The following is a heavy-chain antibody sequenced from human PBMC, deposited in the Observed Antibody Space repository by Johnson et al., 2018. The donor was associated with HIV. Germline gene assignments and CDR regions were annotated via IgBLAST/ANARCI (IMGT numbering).Heavy chain of an antibody. D-gene: IGHD3-10*01. J-gene: IGHJ3*02. CDR2: INWNGGST. V-gene: IGHV3-20*04. Sequence: VQLVESGGGVVRPGGSLRLSCAASGFTFDDYGMAWVRQAPGKGLEWVSGINWNGGSTGYADSVKGRFTISRDNAKNSLYLQMNSMRAEDTALYYCARDFVAFGECTAFDIWGQGTMVAVSS. CDR1: GFTFDDYG. CDR3: ARDFVAFGECTAFDI.